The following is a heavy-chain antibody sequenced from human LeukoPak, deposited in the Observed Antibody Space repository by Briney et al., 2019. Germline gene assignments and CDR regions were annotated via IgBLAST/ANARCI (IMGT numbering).Heavy chain of an antibody. V-gene: IGHV4-39*07. J-gene: IGHJ6*02. D-gene: IGHD6-19*01. CDR2: IYYSGST. CDR1: GGSISGSSYY. Sequence: PSETLSLTCTVSGGSISGSSYYWGWIRQPPGKGLEWIGSIYYSGSTYYNPSLKSRVTISVDTSKNQFSLKLSSVTAADTAVYYCARVSSGWYGAHYYYGMDVWGQGTTVTVSS. CDR3: ARVSSGWYGAHYYYGMDV.